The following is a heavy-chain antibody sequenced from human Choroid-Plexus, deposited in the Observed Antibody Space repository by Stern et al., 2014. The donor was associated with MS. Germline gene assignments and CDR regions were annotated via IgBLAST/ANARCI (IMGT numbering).Heavy chain of an antibody. CDR2: VSDDGSNK. Sequence: VQLVESGGGVVQPGRPLRLSCVASGFPFGSCALHWVRQAPGKGLEWGAGVSDDGSNKYYADSVKGRFTISRDNSQNTLYMQMSSLRPEDTAVYYCAKDRQYLTYFFDHWGQGSLVTVSS. CDR1: GFPFGSCA. CDR3: AKDRQYLTYFFDH. J-gene: IGHJ5*02. D-gene: IGHD2/OR15-2a*01. V-gene: IGHV3-30*18.